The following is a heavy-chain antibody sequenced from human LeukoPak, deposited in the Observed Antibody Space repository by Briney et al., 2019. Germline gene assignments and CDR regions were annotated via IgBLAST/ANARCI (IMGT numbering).Heavy chain of an antibody. CDR1: GFTFRSHW. CDR3: ARDFGRPTTFEY. J-gene: IGHJ4*02. CDR2: IKQDGSEK. V-gene: IGHV3-7*03. Sequence: PGGSLRLSCAASGFTFRSHWMTWVRQTPGKGLERVATIKQDGSEKYYVGSVNGRFTMSRDNAKNSLYLQMNSLRAEDTGMYYCARDFGRPTTFEYWGQGTLVTVSS. D-gene: IGHD3-3*01.